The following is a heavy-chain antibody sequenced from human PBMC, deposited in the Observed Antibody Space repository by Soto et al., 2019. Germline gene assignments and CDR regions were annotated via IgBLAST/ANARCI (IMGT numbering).Heavy chain of an antibody. V-gene: IGHV3-30*18. D-gene: IGHD3-3*01. CDR3: AKDITIFGVVITGYGMDV. CDR2: ISDDGSNK. CDR1: GFTFSSYG. Sequence: QVQLVESGGGVVQPGRSLRLSCAASGFTFSSYGMHWVRQAPGKGLEWVAVISDDGSNKYYADSVKGRFTISRDNSKNTLYLQMNSLRAEDTAVYYCAKDITIFGVVITGYGMDVWGQGTTVTVSS. J-gene: IGHJ6*02.